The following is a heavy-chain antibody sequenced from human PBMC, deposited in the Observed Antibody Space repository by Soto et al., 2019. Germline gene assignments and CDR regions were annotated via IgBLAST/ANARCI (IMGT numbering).Heavy chain of an antibody. Sequence: QGTLKESGPTLVKPTQTLTLTCSFSGFSLSTSGVGVGWIRQSQGKALKWLALIYWSGDEHYRPSLKSRLSIIKDTSKNHVVLIMTNMDPVDTATYYCARGLATLLVFAIDIWGQGTMVTVSS. V-gene: IGHV2-5*01. CDR1: GFSLSTSGVG. D-gene: IGHD6-6*01. CDR2: IYWSGDE. J-gene: IGHJ3*02. CDR3: ARGLATLLVFAIDI.